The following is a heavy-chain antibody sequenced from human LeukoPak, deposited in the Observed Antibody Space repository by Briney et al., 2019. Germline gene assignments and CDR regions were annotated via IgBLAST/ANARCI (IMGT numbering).Heavy chain of an antibody. CDR3: AGGWYEY. V-gene: IGHV3-48*04. CDR1: GFSFNNYG. D-gene: IGHD6-13*01. CDR2: ISSGSGTI. J-gene: IGHJ4*02. Sequence: GGSLRLSCAASGFSFNNYGMNWVRQAPEKGLEWVSYISSGSGTIYYADSVKGRFTISRDNAKNSLYLQMNSLRAEDTAVYYCAGGWYEYWGQGTLVTVSS.